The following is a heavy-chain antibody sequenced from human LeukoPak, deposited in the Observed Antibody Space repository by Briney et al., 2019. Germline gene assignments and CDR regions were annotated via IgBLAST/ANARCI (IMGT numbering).Heavy chain of an antibody. CDR2: IGAYNGNT. J-gene: IGHJ4*02. D-gene: IGHD3-9*01. Sequence: ASVKVSCKASGYTFTSYDINWVRQAPGQGLEWMGWIGAYNGNTNYAQKLQGRVTMTTDTSTSTAYMELRSLRSDDTAVYYCARQGYDILTGYNFDYWGQGTLVTVSS. CDR1: GYTFTSYD. CDR3: ARQGYDILTGYNFDY. V-gene: IGHV1-18*01.